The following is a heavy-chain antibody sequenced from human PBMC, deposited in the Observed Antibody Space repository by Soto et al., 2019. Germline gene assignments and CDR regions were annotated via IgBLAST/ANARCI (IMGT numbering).Heavy chain of an antibody. V-gene: IGHV3-74*01. Sequence: GGSLRLSCAASGFTFSSYWMHWVRQAPGKGLVWVSRINSDGSSTSYADSVKGRFTISRDNSRNMLYLEINSLRTEDTARYYCAKKDITLVREIVISAPVYPYDHHGLDFWGRGTTVTVSS. J-gene: IGHJ6*02. D-gene: IGHD3-10*01. CDR3: AKKDITLVREIVISAPVYPYDHHGLDF. CDR1: GFTFSSYW. CDR2: INSDGSST.